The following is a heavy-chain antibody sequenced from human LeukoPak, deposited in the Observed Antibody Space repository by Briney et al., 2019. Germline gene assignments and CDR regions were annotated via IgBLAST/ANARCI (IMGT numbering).Heavy chain of an antibody. V-gene: IGHV1-8*01. CDR2: MNPNSGNT. CDR1: GYTFTGYD. Sequence: GASVKVSCKASGYTFTGYDINWVRQATGQGLEWMGWMNPNSGNTGYAQKFQGRVTMTRNTSISTAYMELSSLRSEDTAVYYCARGLRIAVAGSGTLGYWGQGTLVTVSS. J-gene: IGHJ4*02. CDR3: ARGLRIAVAGSGTLGY. D-gene: IGHD6-19*01.